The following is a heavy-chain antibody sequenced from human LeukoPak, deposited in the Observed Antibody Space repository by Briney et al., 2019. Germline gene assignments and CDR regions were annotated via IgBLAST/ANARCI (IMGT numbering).Heavy chain of an antibody. V-gene: IGHV3-30*18. CDR2: ISYDGRDK. CDR3: AKPTTVLTSYYCDY. Sequence: GGSLRLSCAASGFTFSSYGMQWVRQAPGKGLEWVAIISYDGRDKFYEDSVKGRFTISRDNSKNTLYLQMNNLRAEDTAVYYCAKPTTVLTSYYCDYWGQGTLVTVSS. CDR1: GFTFSSYG. J-gene: IGHJ4*02. D-gene: IGHD4-23*01.